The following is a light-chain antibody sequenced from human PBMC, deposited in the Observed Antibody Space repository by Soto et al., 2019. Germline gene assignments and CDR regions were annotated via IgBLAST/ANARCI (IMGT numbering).Light chain of an antibody. Sequence: DIQMTQYPSTLSVSVGDRVTITCRASQTISSWSAWYQQKPGKAPKLLIYDASSLQSGVPSSLSGIASGTEFTLTISSLKPDDFATYYCQQYNSHWTFGHGTKVDIK. CDR3: QQYNSHWT. CDR1: QTISSW. CDR2: DAS. J-gene: IGKJ1*01. V-gene: IGKV1-5*01.